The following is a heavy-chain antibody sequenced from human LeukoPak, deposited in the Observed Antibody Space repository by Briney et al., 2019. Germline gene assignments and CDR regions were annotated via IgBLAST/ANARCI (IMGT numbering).Heavy chain of an antibody. CDR2: INPNSGGT. D-gene: IGHD3-3*01. CDR3: ASAYYDFWSGYYAQYYFDY. J-gene: IGHJ4*02. Sequence: ASVKVSCKASGYTFTGYHMHWVRQAPGQGLEWMGWINPNSGGTNYAQKFQGRVTMTRDTSISTAYMELSRLRSDDTAVYYCASAYYDFWSGYYAQYYFDYWGQGTLVTVSS. CDR1: GYTFTGYH. V-gene: IGHV1-2*02.